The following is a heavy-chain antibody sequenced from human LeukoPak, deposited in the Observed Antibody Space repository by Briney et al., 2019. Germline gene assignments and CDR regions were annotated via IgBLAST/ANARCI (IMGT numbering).Heavy chain of an antibody. V-gene: IGHV3-33*01. D-gene: IGHD1-1*01. CDR2: IWYDGSSK. J-gene: IGHJ3*02. CDR1: GFIFSAYG. CDR3: ARDNSYTGNYLDAFDI. Sequence: PGGSLRLSCAASGFIFSAYGMHWVRQAPGKGLEWLAVIWYDGSSKYYADSVKGRFTISRDNSKNTLYMQMNNLRVEDTAVYYCARDNSYTGNYLDAFDIWGQGTLVTVSS.